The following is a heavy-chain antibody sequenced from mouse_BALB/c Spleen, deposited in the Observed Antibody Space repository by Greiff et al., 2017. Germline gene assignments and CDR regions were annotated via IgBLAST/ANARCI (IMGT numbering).Heavy chain of an antibody. CDR1: GFTFTDYY. CDR2: IRNKANGYTT. V-gene: IGHV7-3*02. D-gene: IGHD1-2*01. Sequence: DVQLVESGGGLVQPGGSLTLSCATSGFTFTDYYMSWVRQPPGKALEWLGFIRNKANGYTTEYSASVKGRFTISRDNSQSILYLQINTLRAEDSATYSCARGTAGYYFDYWGQGTTLTVSS. CDR3: ARGTAGYYFDY. J-gene: IGHJ2*01.